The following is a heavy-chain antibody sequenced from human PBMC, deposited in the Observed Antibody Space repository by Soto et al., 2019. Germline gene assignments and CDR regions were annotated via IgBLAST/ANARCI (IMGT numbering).Heavy chain of an antibody. Sequence: SETLSLTCAFYGGSFSGYYWSGIRQPPGKGLEWIGEINHSGSTNYNPSLKSRVTISVDTSENQFSLKLSSVTAADTAVYYCATGNSSGWLDYWGQGTLVTVS. J-gene: IGHJ4*02. V-gene: IGHV4-34*01. CDR2: INHSGST. D-gene: IGHD6-19*01. CDR3: ATGNSSGWLDY. CDR1: GGSFSGYY.